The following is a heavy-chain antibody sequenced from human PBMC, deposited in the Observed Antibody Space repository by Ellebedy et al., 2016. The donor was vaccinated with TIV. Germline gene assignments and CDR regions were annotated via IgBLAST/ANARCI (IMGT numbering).Heavy chain of an antibody. CDR2: ISGDGGST. CDR3: AKVGGYNSGPFDY. D-gene: IGHD5-24*01. J-gene: IGHJ4*02. Sequence: AASVKVSCKASGYTFTGYYMHWVRQAPGKGLEWVSLISGDGGSTYYADSVKGRFTISRDNSKNSLYLQMNSLRTEDTALYYCAKVGGYNSGPFDYWGQGTLVTVSS. CDR1: GYTFTGYY. V-gene: IGHV3-43*02.